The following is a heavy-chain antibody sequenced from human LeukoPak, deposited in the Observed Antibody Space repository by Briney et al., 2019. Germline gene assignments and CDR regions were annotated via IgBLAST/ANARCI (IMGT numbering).Heavy chain of an antibody. CDR3: AMGYSYGAD. J-gene: IGHJ4*02. Sequence: PGGSLRLSCAASGFTFSSYGMHWVRQAPVKGLEWVAVISYDGSDKYYADSVKGRFTISRDNSKNTVYLQMDSLRAEDTAVYYCAMGYSYGADWGQGILVTVSS. D-gene: IGHD5-18*01. V-gene: IGHV3-30*03. CDR2: ISYDGSDK. CDR1: GFTFSSYG.